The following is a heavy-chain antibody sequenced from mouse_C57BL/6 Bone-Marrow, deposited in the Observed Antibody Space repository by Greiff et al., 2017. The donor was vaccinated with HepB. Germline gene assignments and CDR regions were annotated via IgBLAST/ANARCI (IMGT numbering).Heavy chain of an antibody. J-gene: IGHJ3*01. CDR3: SLFYYGSSQFAY. CDR1: GYTFTSYW. D-gene: IGHD1-1*01. CDR2: IYPGSGST. Sequence: VQLQQPGAELVKPGASVKMSCKASGYTFTSYWITWVKQRPGQGLEWIGDIYPGSGSTNYNEKFKSKATLTVDTSSSTAYMQLSSLTSEDSAVYYCSLFYYGSSQFAYWGQGTLVTVSA. V-gene: IGHV1-55*01.